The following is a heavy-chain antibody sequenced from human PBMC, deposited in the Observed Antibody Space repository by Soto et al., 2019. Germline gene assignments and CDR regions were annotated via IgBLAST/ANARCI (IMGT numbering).Heavy chain of an antibody. CDR2: INPILGIA. CDR3: ARDSGDGNWFDP. CDR1: GGTFSSYT. Sequence: QVQLVQSGAEVKKPGSSVKVSCKASGGTFSSYTISWVRQAPGQGLEWMGRINPILGIANYAQKFQGRVTITADKSTSTAYMELSSLRSEDTAVYYCARDSGDGNWFDPWGQGTLVTVSS. V-gene: IGHV1-69*08. D-gene: IGHD4-17*01. J-gene: IGHJ5*02.